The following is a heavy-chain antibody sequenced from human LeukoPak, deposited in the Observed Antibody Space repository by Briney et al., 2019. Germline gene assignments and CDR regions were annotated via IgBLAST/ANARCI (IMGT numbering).Heavy chain of an antibody. CDR1: GYTFTGYY. CDR3: ARDLPPSVGFDY. D-gene: IGHD1-26*01. V-gene: IGHV1-2*02. Sequence: ASAKVSCKASGYTFTGYYMHWVRQAPGQGLEWMGWINPNSGGTNYAQKFQGRVTMTRDTSISTAYMELSRLRSDDTAVYYCARDLPPSVGFDYWGQGTLVTVSS. J-gene: IGHJ4*02. CDR2: INPNSGGT.